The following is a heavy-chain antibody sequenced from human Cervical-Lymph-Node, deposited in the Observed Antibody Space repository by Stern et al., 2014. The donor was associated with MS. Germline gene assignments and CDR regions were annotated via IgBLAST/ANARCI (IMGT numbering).Heavy chain of an antibody. CDR2: IDWDDDK. D-gene: IGHD4-17*01. CDR3: ARIPYGDSYYYYYGMDV. CDR1: GFSLSTSGMC. J-gene: IGHJ6*02. Sequence: SGPALVKPTQTLTLTCTFSGFSLSTSGMCVSWIRQPPGKALEWLALIDWDDDKYYSTSLKTRLTISKDTSKNQVVLTMTNMDPVDTATYYCARIPYGDSYYYYYGMDVWGQGTTVTVSS. V-gene: IGHV2-70*01.